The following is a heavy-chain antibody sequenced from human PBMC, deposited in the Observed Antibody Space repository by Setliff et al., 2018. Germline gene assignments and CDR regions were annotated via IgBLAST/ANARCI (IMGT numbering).Heavy chain of an antibody. CDR2: IWFDGGNE. J-gene: IGHJ4*02. CDR1: GFTFRNYG. Sequence: PGGSLRLSCAASGFTFRNYGMHWVRQAPGKGPEWVAVIWFDGGNEFYADSVRGRFTISRDNSKNMLYPQMDSLRVEDTAVYYCAKDQGTGYCSGGSCYLFEHWGQGVQGTVS. D-gene: IGHD2-15*01. V-gene: IGHV3-33*03. CDR3: AKDQGTGYCSGGSCYLFEH.